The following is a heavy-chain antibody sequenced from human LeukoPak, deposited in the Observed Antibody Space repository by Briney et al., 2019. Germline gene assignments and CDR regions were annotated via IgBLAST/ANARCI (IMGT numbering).Heavy chain of an antibody. J-gene: IGHJ5*02. CDR2: INHSGST. CDR1: GGSFSGYY. D-gene: IGHD3-10*01. CDR3: ARHRGYYYGSGDDNWFDP. V-gene: IGHV4-34*01. Sequence: SETLSLTCAVYGGSFSGYYWSWIRQPPGKGLEWIGEINHSGSTNYNPSLKSRVTISVDTSKNQFSLKLSSVTAADTAVYYCARHRGYYYGSGDDNWFDPWGQGTLVTVSS.